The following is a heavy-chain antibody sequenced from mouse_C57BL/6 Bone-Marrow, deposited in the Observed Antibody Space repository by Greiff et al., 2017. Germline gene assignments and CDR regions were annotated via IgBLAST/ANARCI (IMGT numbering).Heavy chain of an antibody. Sequence: QVQLQQPGAELVMPGASVKLSCKASGYTFTSYWMHWVKPRPGQGLEWIGEIDPSDSYTNYNQKFKGKSTLTVDKSSSTAYMQLSSLTSEDSAVYYCARSPITTVVEDWYFDVWGTGTTVTVSS. CDR2: IDPSDSYT. D-gene: IGHD1-1*01. J-gene: IGHJ1*03. CDR1: GYTFTSYW. V-gene: IGHV1-69*01. CDR3: ARSPITTVVEDWYFDV.